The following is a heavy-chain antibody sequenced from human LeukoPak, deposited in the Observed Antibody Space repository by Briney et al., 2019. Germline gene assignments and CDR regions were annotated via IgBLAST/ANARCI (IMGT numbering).Heavy chain of an antibody. J-gene: IGHJ6*03. CDR2: ISATNTDI. D-gene: IGHD2-15*01. Sequence: PGGSLRLSCAASGFTFSDYHMSWIRKAPGKGLEWVSYISATNTDIHYTDSVKGRFTISRDKAKNSLYLQMNSLSAEDTAVYYCARDRCSGGGCYFYYMDVWGKGTTVAISS. CDR1: GFTFSDYH. CDR3: ARDRCSGGGCYFYYMDV. V-gene: IGHV3-11*01.